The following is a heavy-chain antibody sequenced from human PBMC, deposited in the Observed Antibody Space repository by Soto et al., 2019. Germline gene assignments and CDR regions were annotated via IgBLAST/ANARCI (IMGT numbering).Heavy chain of an antibody. Sequence: PGESLKISCKHSGFNFPTFWIAWVRQMPGKGLEWMGTIYPDDSDTRYSPSFQGQVTISADKSIQTAYLQWSSLKASDTAMYYCARTSAAGKYYYGMDVWGQGTTVTVS. CDR2: IYPDDSDT. CDR1: GFNFPTFW. D-gene: IGHD6-13*01. CDR3: ARTSAAGKYYYGMDV. J-gene: IGHJ6*02. V-gene: IGHV5-51*01.